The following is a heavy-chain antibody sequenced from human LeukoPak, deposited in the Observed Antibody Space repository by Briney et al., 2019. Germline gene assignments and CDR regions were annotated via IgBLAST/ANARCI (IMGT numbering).Heavy chain of an antibody. D-gene: IGHD6-13*01. CDR1: GFTFGDYS. Sequence: GGSLRLSCAASGFTFGDYSMNWVRQAPGKGLEWVSHISSSSTTIYYADSVKGRFTISRDNAKNSLYLQMNSLRAEDTGVYYCARDVYRGSSWYAFDYWGQGTLVTVSS. V-gene: IGHV3-48*04. J-gene: IGHJ4*02. CDR2: ISSSSTTI. CDR3: ARDVYRGSSWYAFDY.